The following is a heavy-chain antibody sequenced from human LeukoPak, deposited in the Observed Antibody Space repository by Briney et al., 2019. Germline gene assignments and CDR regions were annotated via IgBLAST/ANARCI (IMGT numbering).Heavy chain of an antibody. CDR1: GFTFSSYD. J-gene: IGHJ3*02. D-gene: IGHD4-17*01. V-gene: IGHV3-13*01. CDR3: ARSLGDYGDFRDAFDI. CDR2: IGTAGDT. Sequence: GGSLRLSCAASGFTFSSYDMHWVRHATGKGLEWVSAIGTAGDTYYPGSVKGRFTISRENAKNSLYLQMNSLRAGDTAVYYCARSLGDYGDFRDAFDIWGQGTMVTVSS.